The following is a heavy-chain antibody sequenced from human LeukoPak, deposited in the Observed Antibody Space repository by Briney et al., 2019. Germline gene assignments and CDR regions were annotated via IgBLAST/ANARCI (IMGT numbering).Heavy chain of an antibody. J-gene: IGHJ1*01. Sequence: GGSLRLSCAASGFTFSSYGMHWVRQAPGKGLEWVAFIRYDGSNKYYADSVKGRFTISRDNSKNTLYLQMNSLRAEDTAVYYCARSLYSSGSEYFQHWGQGTLVTVSS. CDR3: ARSLYSSGSEYFQH. V-gene: IGHV3-30*02. CDR1: GFTFSSYG. CDR2: IRYDGSNK. D-gene: IGHD6-19*01.